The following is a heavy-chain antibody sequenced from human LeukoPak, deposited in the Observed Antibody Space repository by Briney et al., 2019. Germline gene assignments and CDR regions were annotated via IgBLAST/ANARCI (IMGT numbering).Heavy chain of an antibody. CDR3: ARDPVQMTTVTTVSYYYMDV. Sequence: GGSLRLSCAASGFTFSSYWMSWVRQAPGKGLEWVANIKQDGSEKYYVRSVKGRFTISRDNAKNSLYMQMNSLRAEDTAVYYCARDPVQMTTVTTVSYYYMDVWGKGTTVTVSS. V-gene: IGHV3-7*01. J-gene: IGHJ6*03. CDR2: IKQDGSEK. CDR1: GFTFSSYW. D-gene: IGHD4-11*01.